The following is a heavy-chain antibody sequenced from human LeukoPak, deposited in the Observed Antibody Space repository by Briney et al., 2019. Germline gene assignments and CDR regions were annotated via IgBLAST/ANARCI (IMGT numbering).Heavy chain of an antibody. Sequence: PGGSLRLSCAASGFSFSDYYVSWIRQAPGKGLEWVAVISYDGSNKYYADSVKGRFTISRDNSKNTLYLQMNSLRAEDTAVYYCARDPIAVAEYYFDYWGQGTLVTVSS. D-gene: IGHD6-19*01. J-gene: IGHJ4*02. V-gene: IGHV3-30-3*01. CDR1: GFSFSDYY. CDR3: ARDPIAVAEYYFDY. CDR2: ISYDGSNK.